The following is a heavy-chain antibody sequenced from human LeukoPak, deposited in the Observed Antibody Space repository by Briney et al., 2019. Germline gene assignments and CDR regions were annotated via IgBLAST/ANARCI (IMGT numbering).Heavy chain of an antibody. Sequence: ASVKVSCKASGGTFSSYAISWVRQAPGQGLEWMGGIIPIFGTANYAQKFQGRVTITADESTSTAYMELSSLRSEDTAVYYCARSLYYYDSSGYYPIGYWGQGTLVTVSS. CDR2: IIPIFGTA. CDR3: ARSLYYYDSSGYYPIGY. CDR1: GGTFSSYA. J-gene: IGHJ4*02. D-gene: IGHD3-22*01. V-gene: IGHV1-69*13.